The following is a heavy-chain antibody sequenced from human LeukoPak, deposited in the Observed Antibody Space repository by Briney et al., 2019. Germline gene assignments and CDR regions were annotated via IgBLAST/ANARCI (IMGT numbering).Heavy chain of an antibody. V-gene: IGHV3-11*05. CDR2: ISSSSSYT. J-gene: IGHJ3*02. CDR1: GFTFSDYH. D-gene: IGHD3-10*01. CDR3: ARAARYYGSGFDAFDI. Sequence: PGGSLRLSCAASGFTFSDYHMSWIRQAPGKGLEWVSYISSSSSYTNYADSVKGRFTISRDNAKNSLYLQMNSLRAEDTAVYYCARAARYYGSGFDAFDIWGQGTMVTVSS.